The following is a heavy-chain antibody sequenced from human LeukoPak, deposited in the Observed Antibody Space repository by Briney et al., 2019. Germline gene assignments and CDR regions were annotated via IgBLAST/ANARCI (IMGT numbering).Heavy chain of an antibody. D-gene: IGHD2-15*01. V-gene: IGHV5-51*01. CDR1: GYSINNYW. Sequence: RTGESLKISCKGSGYSINNYWIGWVRQMPGKGLEWMGIIYPADSDIRYSPSFQGQVTISADKSISTVYLQWSSLKASDTAMYYCARQEYCSGGSCYTWFDPWGQGTLVTVSS. J-gene: IGHJ5*02. CDR3: ARQEYCSGGSCYTWFDP. CDR2: IYPADSDI.